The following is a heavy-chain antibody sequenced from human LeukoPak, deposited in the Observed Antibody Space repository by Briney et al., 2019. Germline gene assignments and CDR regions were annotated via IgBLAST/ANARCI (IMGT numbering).Heavy chain of an antibody. CDR1: GFTFSSYG. D-gene: IGHD2-21*02. Sequence: PGRSLRLSCAAPGFTFSSYGMHWVRQAPGKGLEWVAVISYDGSNKYYADSVKGRFTISRDNSKNTLYLQMNSLRAEDTAVYYCAKDGGDSTQDYWGQGTLVTVSS. V-gene: IGHV3-30*18. CDR3: AKDGGDSTQDY. J-gene: IGHJ4*02. CDR2: ISYDGSNK.